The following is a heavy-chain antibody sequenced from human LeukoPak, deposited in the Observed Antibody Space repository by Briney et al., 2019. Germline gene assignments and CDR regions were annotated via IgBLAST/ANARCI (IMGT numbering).Heavy chain of an antibody. CDR1: GGSLRSGDYY. CDR2: IYYSGST. CDR3: ARLLAAAGAGGTPDY. D-gene: IGHD6-13*01. V-gene: IGHV4-39*01. Sequence: SETLSLTCTVSGGSLRSGDYYWGWIRQPPGKGLEWIGTIYYSGSTYYSPTLKSRLTISVDTSKNQFSLKLRSVTAADTAVYYCARLLAAAGAGGTPDYWGQGTLVTVSS. J-gene: IGHJ4*02.